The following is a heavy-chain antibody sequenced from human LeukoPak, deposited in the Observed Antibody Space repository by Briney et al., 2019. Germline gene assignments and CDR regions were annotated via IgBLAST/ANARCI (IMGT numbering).Heavy chain of an antibody. Sequence: SETLSLTCTVSGGSISSGGYYWSWIRQHPGKGLEWIGYIYYSGSTYYNPSLKSRVTISVDTSKNQFSLKLSSVTAADTAVYYCARGLYRGHYFDYWGQGTLVTVSS. CDR1: GGSISSGGYY. CDR3: ARGLYRGHYFDY. D-gene: IGHD2-2*01. J-gene: IGHJ4*02. V-gene: IGHV4-31*03. CDR2: IYYSGST.